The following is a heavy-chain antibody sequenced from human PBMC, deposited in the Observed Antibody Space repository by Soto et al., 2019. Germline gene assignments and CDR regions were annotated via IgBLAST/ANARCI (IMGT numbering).Heavy chain of an antibody. CDR1: GYTFTSYG. D-gene: IGHD5-12*01. J-gene: IGHJ6*03. CDR3: ARESGGATATLDYYYFYMDV. V-gene: IGHV1-18*01. Sequence: GASVKVSCKASGYTFTSYGISWVRQAPGQGLEWMGWISAYSGNTNYAQKFQGRVTATRDTSIRTVYMELSSLRSDDTAVYYCARESGGATATLDYYYFYMDVWGKGTTVTVSS. CDR2: ISAYSGNT.